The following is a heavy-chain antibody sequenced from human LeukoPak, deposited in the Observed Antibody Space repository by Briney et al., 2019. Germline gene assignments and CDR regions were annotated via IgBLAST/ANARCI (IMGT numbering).Heavy chain of an antibody. J-gene: IGHJ4*02. CDR1: GFTFSSHG. CDR2: IWYDGSNK. CDR3: ARNDKGNSYVYSIDY. V-gene: IGHV3-33*01. D-gene: IGHD5-18*01. Sequence: PGSSLRLPCGAAGFTFSSHGMHWVRQAPGKGLEWVAVIWYDGSNKYYADSVKGRFTISRDNSKNTLYLQMNSLRAEDTAVYYCARNDKGNSYVYSIDYWGQGTLVTVSS.